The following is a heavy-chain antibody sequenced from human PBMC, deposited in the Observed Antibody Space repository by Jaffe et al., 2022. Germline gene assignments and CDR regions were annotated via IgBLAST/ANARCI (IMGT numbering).Heavy chain of an antibody. D-gene: IGHD5-12*01. V-gene: IGHV3-23*01. J-gene: IGHJ3*02. CDR1: GFIFSNYA. Sequence: EVQLLESGGGLVQPGGSLRLSCAASGFIFSNYAMSWVRQAPGKGLEWVSALNITTHYADSVKGRFTISRDNSKNTLYLQMDSLRGEDTAVYYCTKDSNILSTGRIWGQGTMVTVSS. CDR2: LNITT. CDR3: TKDSNILSTGRI.